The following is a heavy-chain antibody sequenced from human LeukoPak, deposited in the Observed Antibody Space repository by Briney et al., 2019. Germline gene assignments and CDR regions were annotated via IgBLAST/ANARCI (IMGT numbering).Heavy chain of an antibody. CDR1: GGSISSYY. CDR3: ARDLGLPDAFDI. J-gene: IGHJ3*02. Sequence: PSETLSLTCTVSGGSISSYYWSWIRQPPGKRLEWIGYISYSGSTNYNPSFKSRVTISVDTSKNQFSLKLSSVTAADTAVYYCARDLGLPDAFDIWGQGTMVTVSS. D-gene: IGHD5-18*01. CDR2: ISYSGST. V-gene: IGHV4-59*12.